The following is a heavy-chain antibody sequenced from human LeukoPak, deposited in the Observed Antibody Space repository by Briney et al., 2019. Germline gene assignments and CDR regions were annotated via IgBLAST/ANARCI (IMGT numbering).Heavy chain of an antibody. J-gene: IGHJ4*02. CDR1: GFTFSNYA. V-gene: IGHV3-30-3*01. CDR3: AKAPSYGSGSYDY. Sequence: GGSLRLSCAASGFTFSNYAMSWVRQAPGKGLEWVAVISYDGSNKYYADSVKGRFTISRDNSKNTLYLQMNSLRAEDTAVYYCAKAPSYGSGSYDYWGQGTLVTVSS. CDR2: ISYDGSNK. D-gene: IGHD3-10*01.